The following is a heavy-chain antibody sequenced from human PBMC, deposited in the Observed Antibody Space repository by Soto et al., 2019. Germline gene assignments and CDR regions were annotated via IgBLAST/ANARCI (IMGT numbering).Heavy chain of an antibody. CDR2: INPSGGST. J-gene: IGHJ4*02. D-gene: IGHD2-8*01. Sequence: SVKVSCKASGYTFTSYYMQWVRHAPGQGLEWMGIINPSGGSTSYAQKFQGRVTMTRDTSTSTVYMELSSLRSEDTAVYYCARDSGYIVLRVYASPLDYWGQGTLVTVXS. CDR1: GYTFTSYY. CDR3: ARDSGYIVLRVYASPLDY. V-gene: IGHV1-46*01.